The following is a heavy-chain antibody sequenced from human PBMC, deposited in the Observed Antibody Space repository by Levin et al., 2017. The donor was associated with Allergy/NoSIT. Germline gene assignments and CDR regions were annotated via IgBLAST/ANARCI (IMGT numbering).Heavy chain of an antibody. D-gene: IGHD3-16*01. CDR1: GFIFSSFR. CDR2: VNTDGTTT. Sequence: GGSLRLSCAASGFIFSSFRMHWVRQAPGKGLEWVSLVNTDGTTTNYVGSVKGRFTISRDNAKNTLFLQMNSLRADDTAVYYCTRDGGGLAYWGQGTLVAVPS. V-gene: IGHV3-74*01. CDR3: TRDGGGLAY. J-gene: IGHJ4*02.